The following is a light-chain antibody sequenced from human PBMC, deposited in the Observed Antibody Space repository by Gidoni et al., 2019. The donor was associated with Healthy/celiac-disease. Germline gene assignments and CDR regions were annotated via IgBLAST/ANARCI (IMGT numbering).Light chain of an antibody. V-gene: IGKV1-39*01. CDR2: AAS. CDR1: QSISSY. Sequence: IHMTQSPSSLSASVGDRVTITCRASQSISSYLNWYQQKPGKAPKLLIYAASSLQSGVPSRFSGSGSGTDFTLTISSLQPEDFATYYCQQSYSTPQITFGQGTRLEIK. J-gene: IGKJ5*01. CDR3: QQSYSTPQIT.